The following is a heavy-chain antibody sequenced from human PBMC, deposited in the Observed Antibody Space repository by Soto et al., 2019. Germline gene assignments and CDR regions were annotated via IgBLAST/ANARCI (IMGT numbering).Heavy chain of an antibody. CDR1: GFTFSNYT. CDR3: AKVGEGELSLRFAFDI. V-gene: IGHV3-23*01. J-gene: IGHJ3*02. CDR2: ISGSGGST. Sequence: GGSLRLSCAASGFTFSNYTVTWVRQAPGKGLEWVSTISGSGGSTYYADSVKGRFTISRDNSKNTLYLQMNSLRAEDTAVYYCAKVGEGELSLRFAFDIWGQGTMVTVSS. D-gene: IGHD3-16*02.